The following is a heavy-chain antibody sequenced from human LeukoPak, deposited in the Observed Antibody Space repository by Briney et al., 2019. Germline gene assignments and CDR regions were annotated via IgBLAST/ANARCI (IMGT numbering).Heavy chain of an antibody. Sequence: ASVKVSCKASGYTFNSYGISWVRQAPGQGLEWMGWISAYNGNTNYAQKLQGRVTMTTDTSTSTAYMELRSLRSDDTAVYYCARARDGYNFYYFDYWGQGTLVTVSS. D-gene: IGHD5-24*01. CDR1: GYTFNSYG. CDR3: ARARDGYNFYYFDY. V-gene: IGHV1-18*01. J-gene: IGHJ4*02. CDR2: ISAYNGNT.